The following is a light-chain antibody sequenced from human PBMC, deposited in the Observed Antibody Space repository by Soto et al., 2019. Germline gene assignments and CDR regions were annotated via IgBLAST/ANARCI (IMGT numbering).Light chain of an antibody. Sequence: AIQLTQSPSSLSASVGDRVTITCRASQGISSALAWYQQKPGKAPKLLIYDASSLESGAPSRFSGSGSGTDFTLTISSLQPEDFATYYCQQFNNYFTFGPGTKVDIK. J-gene: IGKJ3*01. CDR1: QGISSA. V-gene: IGKV1D-13*01. CDR3: QQFNNYFT. CDR2: DAS.